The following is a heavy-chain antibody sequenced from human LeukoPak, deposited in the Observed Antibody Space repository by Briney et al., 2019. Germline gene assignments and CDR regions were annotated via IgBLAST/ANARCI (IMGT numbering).Heavy chain of an antibody. CDR3: AKAFRTNGVCDY. D-gene: IGHD2-8*01. Sequence: GGSLRLSCAASGFTVSSYAMSWVRQAPGKGLEWVSAISGSGDSTYYADSVKGRFTISRDNSKNTLYLQMNSLRAEDTAVYYCAKAFRTNGVCDYWGQGALVTVSS. CDR1: GFTVSSYA. V-gene: IGHV3-23*01. J-gene: IGHJ4*02. CDR2: ISGSGDST.